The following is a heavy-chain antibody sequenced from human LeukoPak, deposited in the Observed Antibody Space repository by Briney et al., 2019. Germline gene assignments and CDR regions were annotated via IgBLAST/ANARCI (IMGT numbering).Heavy chain of an antibody. CDR1: GGSFSGYY. D-gene: IGHD4-17*01. J-gene: IGHJ5*02. Sequence: SETLSLTCAVYGGSFSGYYWSWIRRPPGKGLEWIGEINHSGSTNYNPSLKSRVTISVDTSKNQFSLKLSSVTAADTAVYYCAGTSSYGAWGQGTLVTVSS. CDR3: AGTSSYGA. CDR2: INHSGST. V-gene: IGHV4-34*01.